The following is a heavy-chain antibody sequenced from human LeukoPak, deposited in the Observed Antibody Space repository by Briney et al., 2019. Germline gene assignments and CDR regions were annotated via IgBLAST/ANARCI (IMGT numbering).Heavy chain of an antibody. CDR1: GGSISSSSYY. D-gene: IGHD2-15*01. CDR3: ATLPWCSGGSCYSHDH. J-gene: IGHJ5*02. Sequence: SETLSLTCTVSGGSISSSSYYWGWIRQPPGKGLEWIGSIYYSGNTYYNPSLKSRVTISVDTSTNQFSLKLSSVTAADTAVYYCATLPWCSGGSCYSHDHWGQGTLVTVSS. CDR2: IYYSGNT. V-gene: IGHV4-39*01.